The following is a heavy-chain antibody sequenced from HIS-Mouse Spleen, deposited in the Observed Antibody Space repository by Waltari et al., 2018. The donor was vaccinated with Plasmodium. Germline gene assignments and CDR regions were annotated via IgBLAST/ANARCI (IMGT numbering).Heavy chain of an antibody. CDR1: GYTFTGYY. CDR2: INPNSGGT. Sequence: QVQLVQSGAEVKKPGASVKVSCKAPGYTFTGYYMHWVRQAPAQGLEWMGWINPNSGGTNYAQKFQGRVTMTRDTSISTAYMELSRLRSDDTAVYYCARVLGYKAAAGTFVEYFQHWGQGTLVTVSS. J-gene: IGHJ1*01. V-gene: IGHV1-2*02. CDR3: ARVLGYKAAAGTFVEYFQH. D-gene: IGHD6-13*01.